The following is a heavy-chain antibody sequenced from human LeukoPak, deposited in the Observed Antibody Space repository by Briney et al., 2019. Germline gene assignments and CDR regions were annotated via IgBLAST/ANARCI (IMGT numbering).Heavy chain of an antibody. V-gene: IGHV4-61*02. D-gene: IGHD3-10*01. CDR2: IYTSGST. CDR1: GGSISSGSYY. Sequence: SQTLSLTYTVSGGSISSGSYYWSWIRQPAGKGLEWIGRIYTSGSTNYNPSLKSRVTISVDTSKNQFSLKLSSVTAADTAVYYCASSQGSGIWGKGTTVTISS. J-gene: IGHJ6*04. CDR3: ASSQGSGI.